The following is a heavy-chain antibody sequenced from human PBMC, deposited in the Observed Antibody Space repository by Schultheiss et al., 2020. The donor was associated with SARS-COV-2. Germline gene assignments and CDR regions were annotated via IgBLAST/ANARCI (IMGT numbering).Heavy chain of an antibody. V-gene: IGHV3-66*01. Sequence: GGSLRLSCTGSGLTVSDNFINWVRQAPGEGLEWISVMYHNGITWYGDSVKDRFIISRDNSKNTVYLQMNNLRADDTAVYYCARDPQSCGSDCYNWHFDLWGRGTLVTVSS. CDR2: MYHNGIT. D-gene: IGHD2-21*01. J-gene: IGHJ2*01. CDR1: GLTVSDNF. CDR3: ARDPQSCGSDCYNWHFDL.